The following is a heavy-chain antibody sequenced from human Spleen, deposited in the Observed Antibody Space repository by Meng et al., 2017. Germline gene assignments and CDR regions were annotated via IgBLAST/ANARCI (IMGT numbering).Heavy chain of an antibody. CDR2: IHSSGNT. V-gene: IGHV4-39*02. CDR1: GGSFSNTNNY. CDR3: ARGPTTMAHDFDY. Sequence: QLQLQDSGPGLVKPSETLSLACIVSGGSFSNTNNYWGWIRQPPGKGLEWIGSIHSSGNTYYNPSLKSRATISVDTSQNNLSLKLSSVTAADSAVYYCARGPTTMAHDFDYWGQGTLVTVSS. D-gene: IGHD4-11*01. J-gene: IGHJ4*02.